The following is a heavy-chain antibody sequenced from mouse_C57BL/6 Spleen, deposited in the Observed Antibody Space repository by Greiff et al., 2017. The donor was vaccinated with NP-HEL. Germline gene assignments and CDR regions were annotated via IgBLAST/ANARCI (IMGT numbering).Heavy chain of an antibody. CDR2: IYPYNGVS. CDR3: ARVYDYDNYYAMDY. D-gene: IGHD2-4*01. J-gene: IGHJ4*01. Sequence: VQLKESGPELVKPGASVKISCKASGYSFTGYYMHWVKQSHGNILDWIGYIYPYNGVSSYNQKFKGKATLTVDKSSSTAYMELRSLTSEDSAVYYCARVYDYDNYYAMDYWGQGTSVTVSS. V-gene: IGHV1-31*01. CDR1: GYSFTGYY.